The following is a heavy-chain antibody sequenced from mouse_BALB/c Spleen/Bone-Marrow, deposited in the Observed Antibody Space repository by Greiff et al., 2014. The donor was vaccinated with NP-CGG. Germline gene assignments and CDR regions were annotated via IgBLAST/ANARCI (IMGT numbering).Heavy chain of an antibody. CDR3: ANYDGGFAY. D-gene: IGHD2-4*01. Sequence: LVEPGASVKISCKAPGYSFTGYYMHWVKQSHVKSLEWIGRINPYNGATSYNQNFKDKASLTVDKSSSTAYMELHSLTSEDSAVYYCANYDGGFAYWGQGTLVTVSA. CDR1: GYSFTGYY. J-gene: IGHJ3*01. CDR2: INPYNGAT. V-gene: IGHV1-26*01.